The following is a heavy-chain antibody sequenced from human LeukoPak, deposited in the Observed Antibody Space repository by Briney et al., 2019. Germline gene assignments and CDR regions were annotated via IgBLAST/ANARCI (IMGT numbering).Heavy chain of an antibody. Sequence: ASVKVSCKASGGTFTNYAISWVRQAPGQGLEWMGGFIPIFGTANYSQKFQDRVTITADESTSTAYMELSSLRSEDTAVYYCARVVSGGTYYYYYYMDVWGKGTTVTVSS. CDR3: ARVVSGGTYYYYYYMDV. D-gene: IGHD1-26*01. CDR1: GGTFTNYA. V-gene: IGHV1-69*13. J-gene: IGHJ6*03. CDR2: FIPIFGTA.